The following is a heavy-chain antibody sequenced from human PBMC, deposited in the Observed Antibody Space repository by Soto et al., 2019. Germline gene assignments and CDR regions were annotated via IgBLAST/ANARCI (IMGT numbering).Heavy chain of an antibody. CDR1: GGSISRSNW. Sequence: SETLSLTCTVSGGSISRSNWWSWVRQPPGKGLEWIGEIYHSGSTNYNPSLKSRVTISVDKSKNQFSLKLSSVTAADTAVYYCARGVAGNGYWFDPWGQGTLVTVSS. CDR3: ARGVAGNGYWFDP. J-gene: IGHJ5*02. D-gene: IGHD6-19*01. CDR2: IYHSGST. V-gene: IGHV4-4*02.